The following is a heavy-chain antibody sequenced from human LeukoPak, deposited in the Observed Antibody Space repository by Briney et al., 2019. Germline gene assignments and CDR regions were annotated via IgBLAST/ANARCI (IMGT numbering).Heavy chain of an antibody. CDR3: ARDQGWDLYGIAVAGTAVDY. CDR2: TYYRSKWYN. J-gene: IGHJ4*02. D-gene: IGHD6-19*01. V-gene: IGHV6-1*01. CDR1: GDSVSSNSAA. Sequence: PSQTLSLTCAISGDSVSSNSAAWNWIRQSPSRGLEWLGRTYYRSKWYNDYAVSVKSRITINPDTSKNQFSLQLNSVTPEDTAVYYCARDQGWDLYGIAVAGTAVDYWGQGTLVTVSS.